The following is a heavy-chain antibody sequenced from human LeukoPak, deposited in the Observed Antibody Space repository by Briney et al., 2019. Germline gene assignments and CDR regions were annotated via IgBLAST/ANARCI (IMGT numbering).Heavy chain of an antibody. CDR3: AKEYSSGYSDY. D-gene: IGHD6-19*01. Sequence: GGSLRLSCAASGFTFSNYGMHWVRQGPGKGLERVAVIGYDGSKQYYADSVKGRFTISRDNSRNTVYLQMNSLRAEDTAMYYCAKEYSSGYSDYWGQGTLVTVSS. V-gene: IGHV3-30*18. J-gene: IGHJ4*02. CDR1: GFTFSNYG. CDR2: IGYDGSKQ.